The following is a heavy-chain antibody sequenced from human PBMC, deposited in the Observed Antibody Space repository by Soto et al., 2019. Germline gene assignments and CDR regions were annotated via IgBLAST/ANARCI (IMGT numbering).Heavy chain of an antibody. CDR1: GFTFSSYI. J-gene: IGHJ6*02. CDR2: ISSSSSYI. D-gene: IGHD3-22*01. CDR3: ARNLYYYDSSGYSFYYGMDV. Sequence: GGSLRLSCAASGFTFSSYIMNWVRQSPGKGLEWVSSISSSSSYIYYADSVKGRFTISRDNAKNSLYLQMNSLRAEDTAVYYCARNLYYYDSSGYSFYYGMDVWGQGTTVTVSS. V-gene: IGHV3-21*01.